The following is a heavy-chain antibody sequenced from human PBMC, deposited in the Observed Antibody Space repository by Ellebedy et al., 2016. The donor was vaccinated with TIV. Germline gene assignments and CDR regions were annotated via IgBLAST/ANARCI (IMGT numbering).Heavy chain of an antibody. CDR2: TYYRSNWYN. CDR3: TRDWRGFDY. CDR1: GDSVSSNDAA. J-gene: IGHJ4*02. Sequence: SQTLSLTCAISGDSVSSNDAAWNWIRQSPSRGLEWLRRTYYRSNWYNDYALSVKGRITIHPDTSKNQFSLQLNSVTPEDTAVYYCTRDWRGFDYWGQGTLVTVSS. D-gene: IGHD3-3*01. V-gene: IGHV6-1*01.